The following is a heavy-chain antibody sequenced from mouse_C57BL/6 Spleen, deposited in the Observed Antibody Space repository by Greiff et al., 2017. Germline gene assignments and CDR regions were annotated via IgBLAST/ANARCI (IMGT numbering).Heavy chain of an antibody. J-gene: IGHJ2*01. D-gene: IGHD1-1*01. CDR2: ISDGGSYT. V-gene: IGHV5-4*01. Sequence: EVKLVESGGGLVKPGGSLKLSCAASGFTFSSYAMSWVRQTPEKRLEWVATISDGGSYTYYPDNVKGRFTISRDNAKNNLYLQMSHLKSEDTAMYYCARDDYYGSSFYYWGQGTTLTVSS. CDR1: GFTFSSYA. CDR3: ARDDYYGSSFYY.